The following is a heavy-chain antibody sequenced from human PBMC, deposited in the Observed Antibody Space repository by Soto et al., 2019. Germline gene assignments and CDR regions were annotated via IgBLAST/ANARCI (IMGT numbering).Heavy chain of an antibody. J-gene: IGHJ6*02. V-gene: IGHV3-48*02. Sequence: EVQLVESGGGLVQPGGPLRLSCAASGFTFSSYSMNWVRQAPGKGLEWVSYISSSSDTIYYADSVKGRFTISRDNAKNSLYLQMNSLRDEDTAVYYCARDPAYSGSYYLLYYYGMDVWGQGTTVTVSS. CDR2: ISSSSDTI. CDR3: ARDPAYSGSYYLLYYYGMDV. CDR1: GFTFSSYS. D-gene: IGHD1-26*01.